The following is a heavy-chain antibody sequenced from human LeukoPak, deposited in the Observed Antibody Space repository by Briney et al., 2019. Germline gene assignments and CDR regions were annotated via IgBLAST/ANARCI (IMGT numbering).Heavy chain of an antibody. J-gene: IGHJ4*02. CDR3: ASSHYAILTGYYRTFSPPDN. CDR2: ISYEGIKT. D-gene: IGHD3-9*01. Sequence: GRSLRLSCAASGFTFSSNAMHWGRQAPGRGLDLVAVISYEGIKTYYADSVKGRFPISRDNSKNTLYLQMTSLRAEDTAVYYCASSHYAILTGYYRTFSPPDNWGQGTLVTVSS. V-gene: IGHV3-30*04. CDR1: GFTFSSNA.